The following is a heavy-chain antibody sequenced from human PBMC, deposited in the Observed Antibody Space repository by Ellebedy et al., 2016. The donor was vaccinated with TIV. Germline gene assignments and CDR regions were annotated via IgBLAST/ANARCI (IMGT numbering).Heavy chain of an antibody. CDR1: GFTFSSYG. V-gene: IGHV3-30*03. CDR2: ISYDGSNK. Sequence: GGSLRLXXAASGFTFSSYGMHWVRQAPGKGLEWVAVISYDGSNKYYADSVKGRFTISRDNSKNTLYLQMNSLRAEDTAVYYCARARGVTQVRGGAFDIWGQGTMVTVSS. CDR3: ARARGVTQVRGGAFDI. J-gene: IGHJ3*02. D-gene: IGHD3-10*01.